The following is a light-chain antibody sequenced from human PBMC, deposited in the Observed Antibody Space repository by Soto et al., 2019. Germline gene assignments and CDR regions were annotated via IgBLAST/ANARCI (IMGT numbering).Light chain of an antibody. Sequence: QSALTQPASVSGSTRQSITSSCTGTGSDVGGYNYVSWYQQHPGKAPKLMIYEVTNRPSGVSNRFSGSKSGNTASLTISGLQTEDEADYYCCSFTSSNTWVFGGGTKVTVL. CDR1: GSDVGGYNY. CDR2: EVT. V-gene: IGLV2-14*01. CDR3: CSFTSSNTWV. J-gene: IGLJ3*02.